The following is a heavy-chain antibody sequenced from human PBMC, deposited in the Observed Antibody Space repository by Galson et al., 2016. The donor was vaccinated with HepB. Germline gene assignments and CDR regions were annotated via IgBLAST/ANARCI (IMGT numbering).Heavy chain of an antibody. Sequence: SETLSLTCAVSGGSITSSNWWSGVRQPPGKGLEWIGEIYHSGSTKYNPSLNSRVTISVDKSKNQFSLKLNSVTAADTAVYYCARDRRQYDSTGYEYYYFDYWGQGTLVTVSS. CDR1: GGSITSSNW. V-gene: IGHV4-4*02. D-gene: IGHD3-22*01. CDR2: IYHSGST. J-gene: IGHJ4*02. CDR3: ARDRRQYDSTGYEYYYFDY.